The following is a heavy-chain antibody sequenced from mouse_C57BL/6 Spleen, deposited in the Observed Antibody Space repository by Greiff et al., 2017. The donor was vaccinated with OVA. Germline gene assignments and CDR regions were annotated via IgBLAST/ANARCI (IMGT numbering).Heavy chain of an antibody. J-gene: IGHJ2*01. V-gene: IGHV5-4*01. CDR1: GFTFSSYA. Sequence: EVMLVESGGGLVKPGGSLKLSCAASGFTFSSYAMSWVRQTPEKRLEWVATISDGGSYTYYPDNVKGRFTISRDNAKNNLYLQMSHLKSEDTAMYYCARERMITTEYYFDYWGQGTTLTVSS. CDR3: ARERMITTEYYFDY. CDR2: ISDGGSYT. D-gene: IGHD2-4*01.